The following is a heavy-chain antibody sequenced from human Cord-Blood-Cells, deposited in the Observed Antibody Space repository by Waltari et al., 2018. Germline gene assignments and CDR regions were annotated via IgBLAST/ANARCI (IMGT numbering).Heavy chain of an antibody. CDR1: GGTFSSYA. CDR2: IIPIFGTA. J-gene: IGHJ4*02. Sequence: QVQLVQSGAEVKKPGSSVKVSCKASGGTFSSYAISWVRQAPGQGLEWMGGIIPIFGTANYAQKFQGRVTITADESTSTAYMELSSLRSEETAVYYCARSRDYYDSSGFDYWGQGTLVTVSS. D-gene: IGHD3-22*01. V-gene: IGHV1-69*01. CDR3: ARSRDYYDSSGFDY.